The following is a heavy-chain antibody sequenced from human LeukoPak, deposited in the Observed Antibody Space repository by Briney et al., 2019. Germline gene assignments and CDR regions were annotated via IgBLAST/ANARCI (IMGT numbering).Heavy chain of an antibody. Sequence: PGGSLRLSCAASGFTFSSYAMSWVRQAPGKGLEWVSAISGSGGSTYYADSVKGRFTISRDNAKNSLYLQMNSLRAEDTAVYYCARVLYNLDAFDIWGQGTMVTVSS. D-gene: IGHD1-14*01. V-gene: IGHV3-23*01. CDR3: ARVLYNLDAFDI. CDR2: ISGSGGST. CDR1: GFTFSSYA. J-gene: IGHJ3*02.